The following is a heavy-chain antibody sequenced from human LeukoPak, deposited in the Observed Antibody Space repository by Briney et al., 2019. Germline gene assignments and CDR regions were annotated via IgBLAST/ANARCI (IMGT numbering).Heavy chain of an antibody. CDR1: GGSISSYY. CDR2: IYYSGST. Sequence: PSETLSLTCTVSGGSISSYYWSWIRQPPGKGLEWIGYIYYSGSTNYNPSLKSRVTISVDTSKNQFSLKLSSVTAADTAVYYCAKGGYFYYFDYWGQGTLVTVSS. CDR3: AKGGYFYYFDY. D-gene: IGHD3-22*01. V-gene: IGHV4-59*12. J-gene: IGHJ4*02.